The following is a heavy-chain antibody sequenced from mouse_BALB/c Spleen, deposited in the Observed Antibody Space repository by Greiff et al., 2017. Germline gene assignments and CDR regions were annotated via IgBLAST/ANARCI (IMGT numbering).Heavy chain of an antibody. CDR3: ARDRDYYGSSPFAY. V-gene: IGHV5-4*02. CDR1: GFTFSDYY. Sequence: EVHLVESGGGLVKPGGSLKLSCAASGFTFSDYYMYWVRQTPEKRLEWVATISDGGSYTYYPDSVKGRFTISRDNAKNNLYLQMSSLKSEDTAMYYCARDRDYYGSSPFAYWGQGTLVTVSA. J-gene: IGHJ3*01. D-gene: IGHD1-1*01. CDR2: ISDGGSYT.